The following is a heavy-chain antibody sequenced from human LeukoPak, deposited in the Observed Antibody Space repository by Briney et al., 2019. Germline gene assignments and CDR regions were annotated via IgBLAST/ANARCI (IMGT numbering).Heavy chain of an antibody. CDR1: GFTFSSYS. D-gene: IGHD5-24*01. CDR3: ARVHMLPVEMATITNYFDY. Sequence: GGSLRLSCAASGFTFSSYSMNWVRQAPGKGLEWVSYISSSSSTIYYADSVKGRFTISRDNPKNSLYLQMNSLRDEDTAVYYCARVHMLPVEMATITNYFDYWGQGTLVTVSS. J-gene: IGHJ4*02. CDR2: ISSSSSTI. V-gene: IGHV3-48*02.